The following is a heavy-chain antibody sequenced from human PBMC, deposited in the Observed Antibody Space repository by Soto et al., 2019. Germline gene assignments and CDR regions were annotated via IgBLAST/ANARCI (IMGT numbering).Heavy chain of an antibody. Sequence: EVQLVESGGGLVQPGGSLRLSCAASGFTFSSYDMHWVRQATGKGLEWVSAIGTAGDTYYPGFVKGRFTISRENAKNSLYLQMNSLRAEDTAVYYCARDGSAQTYYYGSGSYSDAFDIWGQGTMVTVSS. J-gene: IGHJ3*02. CDR1: GFTFSSYD. CDR3: ARDGSAQTYYYGSGSYSDAFDI. CDR2: IGTAGDT. V-gene: IGHV3-13*01. D-gene: IGHD3-10*01.